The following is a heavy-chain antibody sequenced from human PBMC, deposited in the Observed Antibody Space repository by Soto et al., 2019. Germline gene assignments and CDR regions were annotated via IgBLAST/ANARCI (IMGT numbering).Heavy chain of an antibody. D-gene: IGHD3-10*01. CDR3: ARRGVRYGAGPDENHDYATDF. V-gene: IGHV1-3*01. J-gene: IGHJ6*02. CDR2: INADNGNT. Sequence: QYLQKDPGQRLEWMGWINADNGNTKYSQKFQGRVTITRDTSASTAYMEMSSLRSEDTVVYYCARRGVRYGAGPDENHDYATDFWVQGTRVTVS.